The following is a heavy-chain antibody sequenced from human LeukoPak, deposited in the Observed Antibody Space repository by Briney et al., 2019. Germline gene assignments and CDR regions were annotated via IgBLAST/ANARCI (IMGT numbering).Heavy chain of an antibody. Sequence: GESLRLSCAASGFTFSSAWMHWVRQAPGTGLVWVSRITDDATTTYADSVRGRFTISRDNAKNILYLQMSSLRAEDTAVYYCVRDRVGPDYWGQGTLVTVSS. CDR1: GFTFSSAW. CDR3: VRDRVGPDY. V-gene: IGHV3-74*03. D-gene: IGHD1-26*01. J-gene: IGHJ4*02. CDR2: ITDDATT.